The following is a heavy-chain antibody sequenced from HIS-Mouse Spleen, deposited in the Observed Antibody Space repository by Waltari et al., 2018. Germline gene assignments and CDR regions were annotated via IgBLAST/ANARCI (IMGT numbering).Heavy chain of an antibody. Sequence: QVQLVQSGAEVKKPGASVKVSCKASGYTFTGYYMHWVRQAPGQGLEWMGGSNPNSGGTNYAQKFQGRVTMTRDTSLSTAYMELSRLRSDDTAVYYCARSPSGSSWYDYWGQGTLVTVSS. CDR3: ARSPSGSSWYDY. V-gene: IGHV1-2*02. CDR2: SNPNSGGT. CDR1: GYTFTGYY. D-gene: IGHD6-13*01. J-gene: IGHJ4*02.